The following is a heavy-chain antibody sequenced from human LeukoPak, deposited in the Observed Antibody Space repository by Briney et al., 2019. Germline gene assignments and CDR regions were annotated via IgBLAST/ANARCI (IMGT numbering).Heavy chain of an antibody. J-gene: IGHJ4*02. CDR3: AKNSMIVVVSESLDY. CDR2: ISGTGGST. D-gene: IGHD3-22*01. CDR1: GFTFSSYG. V-gene: IGHV3-23*01. Sequence: PGGSQRFSCAASGFTFSSYGMSWVRQAPGKGLEWVSSISGTGGSTYYADSVKGRFTISRDNSKNTLYLQMNSLRAEDTAVYYCAKNSMIVVVSESLDYWGQGTLVTVSS.